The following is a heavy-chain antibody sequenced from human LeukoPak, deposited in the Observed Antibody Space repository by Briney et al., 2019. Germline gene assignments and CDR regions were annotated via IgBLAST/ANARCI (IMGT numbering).Heavy chain of an antibody. J-gene: IGHJ4*02. V-gene: IGHV1-2*02. Sequence: ASVKVSCKASGYTFTGYYMHWVRQAPGQGLEWMGWISPNSGGTNYAQKFQGRVTMTRDTSISTAYMELSRLRSDDTAVYYCAREGLTMVRGVIITGFDYWGQGTLVTVSS. CDR3: AREGLTMVRGVIITGFDY. CDR2: ISPNSGGT. D-gene: IGHD3-10*01. CDR1: GYTFTGYY.